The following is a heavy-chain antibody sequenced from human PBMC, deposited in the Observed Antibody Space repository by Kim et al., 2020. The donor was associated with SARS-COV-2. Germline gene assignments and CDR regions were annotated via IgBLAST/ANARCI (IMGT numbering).Heavy chain of an antibody. V-gene: IGHV4-34*01. CDR2: INHSGST. D-gene: IGHD6-13*01. CDR1: GGSFSGYY. J-gene: IGHJ6*02. CDR3: CSSWFYYGMDV. Sequence: SETLSLTCAVYGGSFSGYYWSWIRQPPGKGLEWIGEINHSGSTNYNPSLKSRVTISVDTSKNQFSLKLSSVTAADTAVYYCCSSWFYYGMDVWGQGTTVTVSS.